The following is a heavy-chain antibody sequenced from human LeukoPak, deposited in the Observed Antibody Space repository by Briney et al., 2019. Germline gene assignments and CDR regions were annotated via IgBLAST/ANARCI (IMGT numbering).Heavy chain of an antibody. J-gene: IGHJ4*02. CDR3: ARDTYYYGSGSFFDY. CDR2: INPNSGGT. Sequence: ASVKVSCKASGYTFTGYYMHWVRQAPGQGLEGMGWINPNSGGTNYAQKFQGRVTMTRDTSISTAYMELSRLRSDDTAVYYCARDTYYYGSGSFFDYWGQGTLVTVSS. CDR1: GYTFTGYY. V-gene: IGHV1-2*02. D-gene: IGHD3-10*01.